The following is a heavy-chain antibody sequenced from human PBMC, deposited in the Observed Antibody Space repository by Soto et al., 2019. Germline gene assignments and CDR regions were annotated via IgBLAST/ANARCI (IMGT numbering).Heavy chain of an antibody. D-gene: IGHD3-9*01. CDR2: ISSGSKTI. J-gene: IGHJ4*02. CDR3: VREDILGVRSFDY. V-gene: IGHV3-48*02. CDR1: GFTFSGYS. Sequence: HPGGSLRLSCAASGFTFSGYSVNWVRQAPGKGLEWVSYISSGSKTIYYAESVKGRFTVSRDNARNSQYLQMNSLRDEDTAVYYCVREDILGVRSFDYWGRGTLVTVSS.